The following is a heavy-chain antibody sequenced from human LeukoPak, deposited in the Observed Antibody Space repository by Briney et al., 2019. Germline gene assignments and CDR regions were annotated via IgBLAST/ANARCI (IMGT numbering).Heavy chain of an antibody. Sequence: GASVKVSCKASGYTFTGYYMHWVRQAPGQGLEWMGWINPNSGGTNYAQKFQGRVTMTRDTSISTAYMELSRLRSDDTAVYYCARGHSSGYWWYFDLWGRGTLVTVSS. CDR2: INPNSGGT. D-gene: IGHD3-22*01. CDR1: GYTFTGYY. J-gene: IGHJ2*01. CDR3: ARGHSSGYWWYFDL. V-gene: IGHV1-2*02.